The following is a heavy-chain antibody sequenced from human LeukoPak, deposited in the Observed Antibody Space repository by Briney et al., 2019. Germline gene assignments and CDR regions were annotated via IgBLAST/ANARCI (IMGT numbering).Heavy chain of an antibody. D-gene: IGHD4-17*01. Sequence: GGSLRLSCAVSGFTFSSYAMHWVRQAPGKGLEWVAVISYDGSNKYYADSVKGRFTISRDNSKNTLYLQMNSLRAEDTAVYYCARASTLTTVTYDYWGQGTLVTVSS. CDR1: GFTFSSYA. J-gene: IGHJ4*02. V-gene: IGHV3-30*04. CDR2: ISYDGSNK. CDR3: ARASTLTTVTYDY.